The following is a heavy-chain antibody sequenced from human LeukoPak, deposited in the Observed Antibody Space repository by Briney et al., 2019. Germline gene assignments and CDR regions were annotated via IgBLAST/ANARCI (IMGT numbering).Heavy chain of an antibody. J-gene: IGHJ4*02. CDR3: ARDVDPTSNIAGYSSGWFDY. D-gene: IGHD6-19*01. V-gene: IGHV1-69*04. Sequence: ASVKVSCRASGGTFSSFAIRWGRPGPGQGVGWVGRIIAILGIANYAQKFQGRVTITADKSTSTAYTELSSLRSEDTAVTDCARDVDPTSNIAGYSSGWFDYWGQGTLVTVSS. CDR2: IIAILGIA. CDR1: GGTFSSFA.